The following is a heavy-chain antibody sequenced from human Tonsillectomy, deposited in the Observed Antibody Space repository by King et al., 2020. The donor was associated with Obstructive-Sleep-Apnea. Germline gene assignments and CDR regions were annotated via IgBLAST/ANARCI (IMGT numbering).Heavy chain of an antibody. J-gene: IGHJ6*02. CDR2: IKQDGSEK. D-gene: IGHD2-15*01. Sequence: QLVQSGGGLVQPGGSLRLSCAASGFTFSSYWMSWVRQAPGKGLEWVANIKQDGSEKYYVDSVKGRFTISRDNAKNSLYLQMNSLRAEDTAVYYCASIPYWVVDTAYSYYYYGMDVWGQGTTVTVSS. V-gene: IGHV3-7*01. CDR3: ASIPYWVVDTAYSYYYYGMDV. CDR1: GFTFSSYW.